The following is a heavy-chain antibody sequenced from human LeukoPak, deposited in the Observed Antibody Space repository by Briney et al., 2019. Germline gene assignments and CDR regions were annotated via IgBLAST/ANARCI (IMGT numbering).Heavy chain of an antibody. CDR3: AKARYYYDSSGYYSD. CDR2: ISGSGRST. Sequence: PGGSLRLSCAASGFTFSNYGMSWVRQAPGKGLEWVSLISGSGRSTYYADSVKGRFTISRDNSKNTLYLQMNSLRAEDTAVYHCAKARYYYDSSGYYSDLGQGTLVTVSS. J-gene: IGHJ4*02. D-gene: IGHD3-22*01. CDR1: GFTFSNYG. V-gene: IGHV3-23*01.